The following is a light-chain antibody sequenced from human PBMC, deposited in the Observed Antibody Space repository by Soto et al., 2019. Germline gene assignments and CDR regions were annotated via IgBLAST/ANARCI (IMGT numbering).Light chain of an antibody. CDR3: QQYGSSPWT. Sequence: EIVLTQSPGTLSLSPGERATLSCRASQSVRSSYLAWYQQKPGQAPRLLIYGASSRATGIPGRFSGSGSGTDFTLTISRLEPEDFAVYYCQQYGSSPWTFGQGTKVEIK. J-gene: IGKJ1*01. CDR1: QSVRSSY. CDR2: GAS. V-gene: IGKV3-20*01.